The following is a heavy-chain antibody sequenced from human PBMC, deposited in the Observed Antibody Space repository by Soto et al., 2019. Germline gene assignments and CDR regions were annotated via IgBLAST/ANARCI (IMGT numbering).Heavy chain of an antibody. CDR1: GYIFTNYD. J-gene: IGHJ6*02. CDR3: ARFGSAPYYYYGVDV. CDR2: VSGYNGNT. Sequence: QVQLVQSETEVKKPGASVKVPCKASGYIFTNYDITWVRQAPGQGLEWMGWVSGYNGNTKYAQKFQDRVTMTTDTSTSTVYMELRSLRSDDTAVYYCARFGSAPYYYYGVDVWGQGTTVFVSS. D-gene: IGHD3-10*01. V-gene: IGHV1-18*01.